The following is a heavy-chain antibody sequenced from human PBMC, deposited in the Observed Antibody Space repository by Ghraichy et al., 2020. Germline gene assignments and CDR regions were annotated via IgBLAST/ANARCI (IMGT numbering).Heavy chain of an antibody. CDR1: GFTFSSYV. V-gene: IGHV3-64D*06. J-gene: IGHJ4*02. Sequence: SCSASGFTFSSYVMHWVRQAPGKGLEYISGISNNGETTYYADSVKARFTISRDNSKTTLDLEMSSLRTEDTAVYYCARHGWQALRASPDHFFDYWGQGILITVSS. D-gene: IGHD2-15*01. CDR2: ISNNGETT. CDR3: ARHGWQALRASPDHFFDY.